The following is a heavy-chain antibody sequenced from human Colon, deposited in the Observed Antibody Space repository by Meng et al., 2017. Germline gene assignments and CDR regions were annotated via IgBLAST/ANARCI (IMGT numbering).Heavy chain of an antibody. CDR3: ASSDYYRSDY. J-gene: IGHJ4*02. CDR1: GASISRSDW. CDR2: TSHSGST. Sequence: QVQQQESGPGLVTSSETLSLTCGVSGASISRSDWWSWLRQPPGKGLELIGETSHSGSTNYSPSLKSRVTISLDKSKNQLSLKLNSVTAADTAVYYCASSDYYRSDYWGQGTLVTVSS. V-gene: IGHV4-4*02. D-gene: IGHD3-22*01.